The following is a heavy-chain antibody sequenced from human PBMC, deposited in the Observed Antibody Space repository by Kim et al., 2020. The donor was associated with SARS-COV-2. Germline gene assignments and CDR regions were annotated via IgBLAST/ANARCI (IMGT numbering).Heavy chain of an antibody. CDR3: ARTRATGSTLAFDY. J-gene: IGHJ4*02. Sequence: NPSLKSRGTMSVDTSKNQFSLKLSSGTAADTAVHYCARTRATGSTLAFDYWGQGTLVTVSS. V-gene: IGHV4-4*07. D-gene: IGHD1-26*01.